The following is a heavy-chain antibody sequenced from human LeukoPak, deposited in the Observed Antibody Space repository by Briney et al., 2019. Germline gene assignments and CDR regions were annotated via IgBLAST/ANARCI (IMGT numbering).Heavy chain of an antibody. D-gene: IGHD3-22*01. CDR1: GGSISSSSYY. J-gene: IGHJ5*02. CDR2: IYYSGST. CDR3: ARDERSRWASITMTYNWFDP. Sequence: SETLSLTCTVSGGSISSSSYYWGWIRRPPGKGLEWIGSIYYSGSTYYNPSLKSRVTMSVDTSKNQFSLKLSSVTAADTAVYYCARDERSRWASITMTYNWFDPWGQGTLVTVSS. V-gene: IGHV4-39*07.